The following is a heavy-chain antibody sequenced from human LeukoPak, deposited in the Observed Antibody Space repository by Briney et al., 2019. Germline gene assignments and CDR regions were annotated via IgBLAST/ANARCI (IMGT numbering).Heavy chain of an antibody. CDR3: ARDSSSPAFDY. V-gene: IGHV3-33*08. D-gene: IGHD6-6*01. CDR1: GFIFSSYG. J-gene: IGHJ4*02. Sequence: GGSLRLSCAASGFIFSSYGMHWVRQAPGKGLEWVAVIWSGGSNKYSSDSVKGRFTISRDNSKNTLYLQMNSLRAEDTAVYYCARDSSSPAFDYWGQGTLVTVSS. CDR2: IWSGGSNK.